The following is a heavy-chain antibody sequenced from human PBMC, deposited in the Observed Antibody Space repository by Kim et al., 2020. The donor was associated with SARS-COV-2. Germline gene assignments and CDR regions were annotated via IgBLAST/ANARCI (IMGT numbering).Heavy chain of an antibody. J-gene: IGHJ5*02. V-gene: IGHV4-38-2*02. CDR2: IYHSGST. Sequence: SETLSLTCTVSGYSISSGYYWGWIRQPPGKGLEWIVIIYHSGSTYYNPSLKSRVTISVDTSKNQFSLKLSSVTAADTAVYYCARDSGSDGGWFDPCGQGTLVTVSS. CDR1: GYSISSGYY. D-gene: IGHD1-26*01. CDR3: ARDSGSDGGWFDP.